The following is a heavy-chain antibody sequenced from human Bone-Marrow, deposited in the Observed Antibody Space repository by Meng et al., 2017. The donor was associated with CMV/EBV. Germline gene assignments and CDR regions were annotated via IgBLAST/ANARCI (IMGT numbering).Heavy chain of an antibody. CDR3: ARDCDTAMVYVWFYYYYGMDV. CDR2: MTPRNDNT. CDR1: GYTFTGYY. J-gene: IGHJ6*02. V-gene: IGHV1-18*04. D-gene: IGHD5-18*01. Sequence: ASVKVSCKASGYTFTGYYMHWVRQAPGQGLEWMGWMTPRNDNTDYAQKFQGRVTMTTDTSTSTAYMELRSLRSDDTAVYYCARDCDTAMVYVWFYYYYGMDVWGQGTTVTVSS.